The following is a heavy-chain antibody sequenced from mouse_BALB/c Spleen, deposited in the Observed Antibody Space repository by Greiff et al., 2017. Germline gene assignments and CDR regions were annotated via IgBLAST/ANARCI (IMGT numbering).Heavy chain of an antibody. CDR3: ERSHNDDGLDY. J-gene: IGHJ2*01. CDR1: GFTFSSFG. V-gene: IGHV5-17*02. D-gene: IGHD1-2*01. Sequence: EVHLVESGGGLVQPGGSRKLSCAASGFTFSSFGMSWVRQAPEKGLEWVAFISSGSSYIYYTDTVKGRFTISRDNPKNTLYLQMTSLRSEDTAMYFCERSHNDDGLDYWGQGTTVTVSA. CDR2: ISSGSSYI.